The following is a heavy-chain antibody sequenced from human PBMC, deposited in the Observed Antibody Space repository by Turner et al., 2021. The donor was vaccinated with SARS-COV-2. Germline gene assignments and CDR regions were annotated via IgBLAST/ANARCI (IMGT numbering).Heavy chain of an antibody. J-gene: IGHJ6*02. V-gene: IGHV1-24*01. CDR3: ATHYDIVNPYYAPRGYSGMDV. D-gene: IGHD3-9*01. CDR2: FDPEDGKT. Sequence: QVQLVQSGAEVKKPGASGKVSCKVSGYTLTELSMHWVRQAPGKGLEWMGGFDPEDGKTIYAQNLQGRVTMTEDTSTDTAYMELRSLRSEDTAVYYCATHYDIVNPYYAPRGYSGMDVWGQGTAVTVSS. CDR1: GYTLTELS.